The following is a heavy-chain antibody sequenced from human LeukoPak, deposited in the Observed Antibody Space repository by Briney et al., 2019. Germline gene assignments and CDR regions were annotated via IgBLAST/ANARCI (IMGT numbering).Heavy chain of an antibody. V-gene: IGHV3-30-3*01. CDR1: GFTINHYA. CDR3: ARDAKASGYYYYYMDV. D-gene: IGHD6-6*01. CDR2: ISFDGNNK. J-gene: IGHJ6*03. Sequence: AGSLSLSCAASGFTINHYAMYWVRRAPGKGLERVAVISFDGNNKFEADSVQGRFIVSRDNSKSTVYLEMNGLRVEDTAVYYCARDAKASGYYYYYMDVWGRGTTVIVTS.